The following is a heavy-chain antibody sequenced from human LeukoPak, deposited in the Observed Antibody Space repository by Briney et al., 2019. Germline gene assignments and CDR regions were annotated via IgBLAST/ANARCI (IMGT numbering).Heavy chain of an antibody. D-gene: IGHD2-2*01. CDR3: ARAEGYCSSTSCYEPFDY. CDR2: INPNSGGT. V-gene: IGHV1-2*06. CDR1: GYTFTGYY. Sequence: ASVKVSCKASGYTFTGYYMHWVRQAPGQGLEWMGRINPNSGGTNHAQKFQGRVTMTRDTSISTAYMELSRLRSDDTAVYYCARAEGYCSSTSCYEPFDYWGQGTLVTVSS. J-gene: IGHJ4*02.